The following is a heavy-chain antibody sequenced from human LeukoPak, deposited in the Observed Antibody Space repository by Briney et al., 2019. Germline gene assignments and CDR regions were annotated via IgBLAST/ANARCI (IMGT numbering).Heavy chain of an antibody. V-gene: IGHV4-34*01. CDR1: GFTFSSYS. CDR2: INHSGST. CDR3: ARGPASSWHYDPPYYFDY. D-gene: IGHD6-13*01. J-gene: IGHJ4*02. Sequence: GSLRLSCAASGFTFSSYSMNWIRQPPGKGLEWIGEINHSGSTNYNPSLKSRVTISVDTSKNQFSLKLSSVTAADTAVYYCARGPASSWHYDPPYYFDYWGQGTLVTVSS.